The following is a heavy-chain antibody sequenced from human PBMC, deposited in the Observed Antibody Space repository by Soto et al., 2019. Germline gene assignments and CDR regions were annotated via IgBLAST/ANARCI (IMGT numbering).Heavy chain of an antibody. CDR3: GSPYYYGSRSYRVGDYYGMDV. Sequence: ASGKVSCKASGGTFSSYAISWVRQAPGQGLEWMGGIIPIFGTANYAQKFQGRVTITADESTSTAYMELSSLRSEDTAVYYCGSPYYYGSRSYRVGDYYGMDVWGQGTTAPVSS. V-gene: IGHV1-69*13. CDR1: GGTFSSYA. J-gene: IGHJ6*02. CDR2: IIPIFGTA. D-gene: IGHD3-10*01.